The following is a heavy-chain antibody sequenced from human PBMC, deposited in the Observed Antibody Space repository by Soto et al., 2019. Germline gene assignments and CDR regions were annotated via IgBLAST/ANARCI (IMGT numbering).Heavy chain of an antibody. CDR3: AREGPAPYYYYGMDV. J-gene: IGHJ6*02. Sequence: QVQLVQSRGEVKKPGASVKVSCKTSGYSFTTYGISWVRQAPGQGLEWMGWISGYNGNTNYAQKLQGRVTMTTDTSTSTAYMELRCPRSDDTAVYYCAREGPAPYYYYGMDVWGQGSTVTVSS. CDR1: GYSFTTYG. V-gene: IGHV1-18*01. CDR2: ISGYNGNT.